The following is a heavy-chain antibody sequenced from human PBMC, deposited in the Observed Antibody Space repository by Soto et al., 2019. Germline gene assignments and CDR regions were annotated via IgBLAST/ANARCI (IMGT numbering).Heavy chain of an antibody. Sequence: PSETLSLTCIVSSGSISGDGYHWSWIRQYPGKGLEWIGFISYRGTTSYNPALRSRVYMSVDTSQNQFSLELSSVTAADTAVYYCARERAGLPFIDFWGQGTLVTVSS. CDR2: ISYRGTT. V-gene: IGHV4-31*03. CDR3: ARERAGLPFIDF. J-gene: IGHJ4*02. CDR1: SGSISGDGYH.